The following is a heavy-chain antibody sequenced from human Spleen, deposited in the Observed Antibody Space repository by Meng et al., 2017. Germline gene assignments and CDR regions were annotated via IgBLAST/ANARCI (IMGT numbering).Heavy chain of an antibody. CDR2: INTDASIT. CDR1: GFTFSSYN. CDR3: ARDAAWVIFDH. D-gene: IGHD2-15*01. Sequence: GGSLRLSCAASGFTFSSYNMHWVRQTPGEGLVWVSRINTDASITTYADSVKGRFTISRDDAKNTVYLQMNSLRAEDTAVYDCARDAAWVIFDHWGQGALVTVSS. J-gene: IGHJ4*02. V-gene: IGHV3-74*03.